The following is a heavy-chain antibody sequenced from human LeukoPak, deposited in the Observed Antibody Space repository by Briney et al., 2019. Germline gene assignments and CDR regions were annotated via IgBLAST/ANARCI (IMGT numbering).Heavy chain of an antibody. CDR1: GGSISNYY. J-gene: IGHJ4*02. Sequence: SETLSLTCTVSGGSISNYYWSWVRQPPGKGLEWIGYFYYSGITNYNPSLKSRVTISIDTSKNQFSLKLSSVTAADTAVYLCARDKVPGDYWGQGTLVTVSS. D-gene: IGHD1-1*01. CDR2: FYYSGIT. CDR3: ARDKVPGDY. V-gene: IGHV4-59*01.